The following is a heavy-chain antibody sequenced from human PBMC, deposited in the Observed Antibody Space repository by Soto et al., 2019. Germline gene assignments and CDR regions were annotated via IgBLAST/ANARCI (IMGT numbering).Heavy chain of an antibody. CDR1: GFTFSSYS. Sequence: PVGSLRLSCAASGFTFSSYSMNWVRQAPGKGLEWVSYISSSSSTIYYADSVKGRFTISRDNAKNSLYLQMNSLRDEDTAVYYCARDSEYYYGSGSYYNAFDPWGQGTLVTVSS. D-gene: IGHD3-10*01. CDR3: ARDSEYYYGSGSYYNAFDP. J-gene: IGHJ5*02. CDR2: ISSSSSTI. V-gene: IGHV3-48*02.